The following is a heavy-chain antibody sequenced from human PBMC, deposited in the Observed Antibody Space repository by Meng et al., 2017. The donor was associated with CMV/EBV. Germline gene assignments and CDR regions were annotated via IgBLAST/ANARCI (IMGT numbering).Heavy chain of an antibody. CDR1: GGSISNYY. V-gene: IGHV4-59*01. J-gene: IGHJ4*02. Sequence: CSVSGGSISNYYWSWIRQPPGKGLEWIGYIYNSGSTNYNPSLKSRVTISLGTSKKQFFLRLSSVTAADTAMYYCARDPRRGYSYGFDFWGQGTLVTVSS. D-gene: IGHD5-18*01. CDR3: ARDPRRGYSYGFDF. CDR2: IYNSGST.